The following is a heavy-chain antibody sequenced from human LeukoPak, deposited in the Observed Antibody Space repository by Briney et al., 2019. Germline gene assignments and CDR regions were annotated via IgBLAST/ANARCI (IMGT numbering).Heavy chain of an antibody. D-gene: IGHD5-24*01. V-gene: IGHV3-30*04. CDR1: GFNFDNFA. CDR2: ISHDGRTK. Sequence: GKSLTLSCVVSGFNFDNFAMHWVRQPLGKGLEWVAVISHDGRTKYYADSMKGRITISRNNSKNTLFLQMNNLRSEDTAVYFCARPSPPGDGYNPPDHWGQGTLVTVSS. J-gene: IGHJ4*02. CDR3: ARPSPPGDGYNPPDH.